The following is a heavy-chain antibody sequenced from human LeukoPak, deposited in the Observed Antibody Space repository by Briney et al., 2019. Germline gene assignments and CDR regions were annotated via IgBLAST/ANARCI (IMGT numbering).Heavy chain of an antibody. D-gene: IGHD1-26*01. CDR2: IYYSGST. CDR3: ARHISGSSRWGFDY. V-gene: IGHV4-39*01. CDR1: GGSISSSSCY. Sequence: SETLSLTCTVSGGSISSSSCYWDWIRQPPGKGLEWIGSIYYSGSTYYNPSLKSRVTISVATSKNQFSLNLTSVTAADTAVYYCARHISGSSRWGFDYWGQGTLVTVSS. J-gene: IGHJ4*02.